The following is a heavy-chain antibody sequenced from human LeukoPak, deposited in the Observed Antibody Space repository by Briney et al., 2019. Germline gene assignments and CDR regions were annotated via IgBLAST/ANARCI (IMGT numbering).Heavy chain of an antibody. V-gene: IGHV1-69*01. D-gene: IGHD6-19*01. CDR3: ARNKPGGWYGDY. Sequence: ASVKVSCKASGGTFSSYAISWARQAPGQGLEWMGGIIPIFGTANYAQKFQGRVTITADESTSTAYMELSSPRSEDTAVYYCARNKPGGWYGDYWGQGTLVTVSS. CDR2: IIPIFGTA. J-gene: IGHJ4*02. CDR1: GGTFSSYA.